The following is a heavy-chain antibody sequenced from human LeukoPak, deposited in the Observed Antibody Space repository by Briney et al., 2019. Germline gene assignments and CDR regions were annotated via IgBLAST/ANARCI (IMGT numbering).Heavy chain of an antibody. J-gene: IGHJ4*02. Sequence: GGSLRLSCAVSGFSVSSYGMSWVRQAPGKGLEWISAINHNGDTKYYADSVKGRFTISRDHSENTLYLHMNSLRTEDTAVYYCAQGYSSGWFPNWGQGSLVSVSS. D-gene: IGHD6-19*01. CDR2: INHNGDTK. CDR3: AQGYSSGWFPN. CDR1: GFSVSSYG. V-gene: IGHV3-23*01.